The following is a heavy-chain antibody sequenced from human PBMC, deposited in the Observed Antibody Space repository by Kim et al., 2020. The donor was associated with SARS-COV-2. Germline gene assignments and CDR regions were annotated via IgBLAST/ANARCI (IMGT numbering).Heavy chain of an antibody. D-gene: IGHD3-3*01. CDR2: T. Sequence: TDYAAPVKGRFTISRDDSKNTLYLQMNSLKTEDTAVYYCTTDGPWRPRHYWGQGTLVTVSS. V-gene: IGHV3-15*01. J-gene: IGHJ4*02. CDR3: TTDGPWRPRHY.